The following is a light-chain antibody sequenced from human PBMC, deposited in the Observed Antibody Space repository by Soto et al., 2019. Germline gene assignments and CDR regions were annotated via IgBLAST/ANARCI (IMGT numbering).Light chain of an antibody. CDR2: DVS. V-gene: IGLV2-14*01. CDR3: SSYTSSSTLV. CDR1: SSDVGDYNY. J-gene: IGLJ1*01. Sequence: QSALTQPASVSGSPGQSITISCTGTSSDVGDYNYVSWYQQHPGKAPKVMIYDVSNRPSGVSNRFSGSKSGNTASLTISGPQAEDEADYYCSSYTSSSTLVFGTGTKLTVL.